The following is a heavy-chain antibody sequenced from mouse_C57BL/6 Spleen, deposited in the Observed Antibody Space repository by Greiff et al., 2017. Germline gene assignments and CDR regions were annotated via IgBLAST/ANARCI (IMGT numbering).Heavy chain of an antibody. D-gene: IGHD3-2*02. V-gene: IGHV1-82*01. CDR1: GYAFSSSW. Sequence: LQESGPELVKPGASVKISCKASGYAFSSSWMNWVKQRPGKGLEWIGRIYPGDGDTNYNGKFKGKATLTADKSSSTAYMQLSSLTSEDSAVYFCQTAQATSYYYAMDYWGQGTSVTVSS. CDR3: QTAQATSYYYAMDY. J-gene: IGHJ4*01. CDR2: IYPGDGDT.